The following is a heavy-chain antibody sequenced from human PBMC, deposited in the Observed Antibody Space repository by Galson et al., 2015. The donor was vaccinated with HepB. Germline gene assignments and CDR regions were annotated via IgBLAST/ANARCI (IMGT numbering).Heavy chain of an antibody. V-gene: IGHV3-48*02. CDR2: INHDSKAI. J-gene: IGHJ4*02. CDR3: ARGHLWASDY. D-gene: IGHD3-3*02. CDR1: GFTFSGHA. Sequence: SLRLSCAASGFTFSGHAMNWVRQAPGKGLVWIAHINHDSKAIHYADSVKGRFTISRDNAKNSLFLQMNSLGDENTAVYYSARGHLWASDYWGQGTLVTVSS.